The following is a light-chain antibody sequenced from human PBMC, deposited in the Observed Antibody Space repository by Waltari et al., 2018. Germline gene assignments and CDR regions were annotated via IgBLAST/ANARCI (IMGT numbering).Light chain of an antibody. J-gene: IGLJ2*01. CDR1: SSDVGAYKY. CDR3: SSYTSTTTLV. Sequence: QSALSQPASVSGSPGQSITISCTGTSSDVGAYKYASWYQHHPGRAPKLILFDVSELPSGISNRFSGSKSGNTASLTISGLQTEDEADYYCSSYTSTTTLVFGGGTKVTVL. CDR2: DVS. V-gene: IGLV2-14*03.